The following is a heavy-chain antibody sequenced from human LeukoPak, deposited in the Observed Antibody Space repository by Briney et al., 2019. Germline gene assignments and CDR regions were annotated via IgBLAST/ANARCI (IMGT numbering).Heavy chain of an antibody. CDR2: INWNGGST. D-gene: IGHD6-6*01. Sequence: PGGSLRLSCAASGFTFDDYGMSWVRQAPGKGLEWVSGINWNGGSTGCADSVKGRFTISRDNAKNSLYLQMDSLRAEDTALYYCARDGFSSSSYLGAPPDYWGQGTLVTVSS. V-gene: IGHV3-20*04. CDR1: GFTFDDYG. CDR3: ARDGFSSSSYLGAPPDY. J-gene: IGHJ4*02.